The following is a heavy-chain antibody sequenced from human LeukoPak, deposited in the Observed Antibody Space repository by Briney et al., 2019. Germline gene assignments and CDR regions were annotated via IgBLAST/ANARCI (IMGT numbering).Heavy chain of an antibody. CDR1: GGSITSHS. Sequence: SETLSLTCSVSGGSITSHSWSWIRQPPGKGLEWIGYIHYSGSTNYNPSLKSRVTISPDTSKNQLFLKLNSVTAADRAVYYCARLVWLGESPGSWFDSWGQGTLVTVSS. D-gene: IGHD3-10*01. J-gene: IGHJ5*01. CDR3: ARLVWLGESPGSWFDS. CDR2: IHYSGST. V-gene: IGHV4-59*11.